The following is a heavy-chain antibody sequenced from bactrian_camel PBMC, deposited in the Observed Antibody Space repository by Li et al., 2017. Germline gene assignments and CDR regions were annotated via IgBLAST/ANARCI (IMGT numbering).Heavy chain of an antibody. D-gene: IGHD3*01. Sequence: VQLVESGGGSVQAGETLRLSCTASGFTFSTYSVTWVRRAPGKERELVSVTSRDGATSYGDSVKGRFTVSQDNSKNTLLMQMNSLKPDDTAMYYCARGFTSRSGSSCLTDNSGEWVMLWGLGTQVTVS. CDR3: ARGFTSRSGSSCLTDNSGEWVML. CDR2: TSRDGAT. J-gene: IGHJ4*01. V-gene: IGHV3S42*01. CDR1: GFTFSTYS.